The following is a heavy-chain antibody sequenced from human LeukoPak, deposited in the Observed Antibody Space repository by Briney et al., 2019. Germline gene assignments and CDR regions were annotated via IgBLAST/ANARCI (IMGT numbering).Heavy chain of an antibody. Sequence: ASVKVSCKASGYTFTSYGISWVRQAPGQGLEWMGWISAYNGNTNYAQKLQGRVTMTTDTSTSTAYMGLRSLRSDDTAVYYCARGTGDDYYYGMDVWGQGTTVTVSS. V-gene: IGHV1-18*01. CDR2: ISAYNGNT. CDR3: ARGTGDDYYYGMDV. CDR1: GYTFTSYG. D-gene: IGHD4-17*01. J-gene: IGHJ6*02.